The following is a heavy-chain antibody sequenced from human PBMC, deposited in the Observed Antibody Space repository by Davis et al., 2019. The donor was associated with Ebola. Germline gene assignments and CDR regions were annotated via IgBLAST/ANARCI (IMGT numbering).Heavy chain of an antibody. D-gene: IGHD3-22*01. CDR1: GYSFTSYW. CDR3: ARREGSYYDTRSYIDS. V-gene: IGHV5-51*01. CDR2: IYPGDSDA. Sequence: GESLKISCKGSGYSFTSYWIGWVRQMPGKGLEWMGIIYPGDSDARYSPPFQGQVTISVDKSINTAYLQWSSLKALDTAMYYCARREGSYYDTRSYIDSWGQGTQVTVSS. J-gene: IGHJ4*02.